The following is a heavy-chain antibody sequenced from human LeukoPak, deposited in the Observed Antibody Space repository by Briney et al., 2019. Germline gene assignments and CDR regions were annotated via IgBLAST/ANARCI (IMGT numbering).Heavy chain of an antibody. CDR2: IYYSGST. D-gene: IGHD3-10*01. J-gene: IGHJ4*02. Sequence: SETLSLTCTVSGGSISSGDYYWSWIRQPPGKGLEWIGYIYYSGSTNYNPSLKSRVTISVDTSKNQFSLKLSSVTAADTAVYYCAHRAMVRGVITPPYFDYWGQGTLVTVSS. CDR3: AHRAMVRGVITPPYFDY. CDR1: GGSISSGDYY. V-gene: IGHV4-61*08.